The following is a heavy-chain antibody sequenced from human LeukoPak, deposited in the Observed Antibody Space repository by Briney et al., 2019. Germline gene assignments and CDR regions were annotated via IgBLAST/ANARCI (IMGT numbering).Heavy chain of an antibody. V-gene: IGHV4-34*01. CDR2: INHSGST. J-gene: IGHJ4*02. Sequence: SETLSLTCAVYGGSFSGYYWSRIRQPPGKGLEWIGEINHSGSTNYNPSLKSRVTISVDTSKNQFSLKLSSVTAADTAVYYCARGVGRFLEWLLRMDYFDYWGQGTLVTVSS. D-gene: IGHD3-3*01. CDR3: ARGVGRFLEWLLRMDYFDY. CDR1: GGSFSGYY.